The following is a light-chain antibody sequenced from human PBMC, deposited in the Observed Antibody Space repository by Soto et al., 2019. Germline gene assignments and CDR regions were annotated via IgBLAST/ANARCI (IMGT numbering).Light chain of an antibody. CDR3: QQYTDWPIT. Sequence: ITQSPASLSVSPGARATLSCRASQSINSNLAWYQQQPGQAPRLLIYAASTRATAVPDRFSVNASGTDLTITVASLKSDDGAVYVGQQYTDWPITFGQGTRLEIK. J-gene: IGKJ5*01. CDR2: AAS. CDR1: QSINSN. V-gene: IGKV3-15*01.